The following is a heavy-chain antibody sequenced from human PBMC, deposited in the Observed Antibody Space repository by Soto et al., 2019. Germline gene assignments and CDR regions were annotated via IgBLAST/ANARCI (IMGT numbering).Heavy chain of an antibody. Sequence: QVQLVQSGAEVKKPGSSVKVSCKASGGTFSSYAISWVRQAPGQGLEWMGGIIPIFGTANYAQKFQGRVTITADKSTSTAYMELSSLRSEDTAVYYCARERVDGSSTSCHLDWLDPWGQGTLVTVSS. CDR3: ARERVDGSSTSCHLDWLDP. CDR2: IIPIFGTA. D-gene: IGHD2-2*01. V-gene: IGHV1-69*06. CDR1: GGTFSSYA. J-gene: IGHJ5*02.